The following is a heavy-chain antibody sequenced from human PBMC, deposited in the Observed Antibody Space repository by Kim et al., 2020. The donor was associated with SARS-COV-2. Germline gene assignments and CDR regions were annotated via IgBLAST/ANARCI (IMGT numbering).Heavy chain of an antibody. J-gene: IGHJ6*02. Sequence: SETLSLTCTVSGGSISSSSYYWGWIRQPPGKGLEWIGSIYYSGSTYYNPSLKSRVTISVDTSKNQFSLKLRSVTAADTAVYYCASIVPATYYYYYGMDVWGQGTTVTVSS. CDR1: GGSISSSSYY. V-gene: IGHV4-39*01. D-gene: IGHD2-2*01. CDR3: ASIVPATYYYYYGMDV. CDR2: IYYSGST.